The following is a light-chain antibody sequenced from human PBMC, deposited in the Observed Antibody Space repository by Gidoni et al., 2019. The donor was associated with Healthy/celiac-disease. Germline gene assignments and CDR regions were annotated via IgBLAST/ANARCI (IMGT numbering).Light chain of an antibody. CDR2: AAS. J-gene: IGKJ4*02. V-gene: IGKV1-39*01. CDR1: QSIRTY. CDR3: QQSYSTPPT. Sequence: DIQLTQSPSSLSASVGDRVSITCRASQSIRTYLDWYQQKPGKAPKLLIYAASSSQSGVPSRFSGSGSGTDFTLTISSLQPEDFAAYYCQQSYSTPPTFGGGTEVEI.